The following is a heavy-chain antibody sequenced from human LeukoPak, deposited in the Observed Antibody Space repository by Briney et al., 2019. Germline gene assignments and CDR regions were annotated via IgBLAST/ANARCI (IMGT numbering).Heavy chain of an antibody. CDR3: ARVPQWLEYFQH. Sequence: ASVKVSCKASGYTFTSYGINWVRQALGQGLEWMGWINTYDGNTNYTQKFQGRVTMTTDTSTSTAYMELRSLRSDDTAVYYCARVPQWLEYFQHWGQGTLVTVSS. V-gene: IGHV1-18*01. CDR2: INTYDGNT. J-gene: IGHJ1*01. CDR1: GYTFTSYG. D-gene: IGHD6-19*01.